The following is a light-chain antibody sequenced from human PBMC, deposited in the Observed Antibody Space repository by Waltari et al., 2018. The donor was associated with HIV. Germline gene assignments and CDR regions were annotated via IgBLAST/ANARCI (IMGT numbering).Light chain of an antibody. CDR1: SSDVGGYNY. V-gene: IGLV2-14*01. CDR3: SSYTSSSRYV. J-gene: IGLJ1*01. Sequence: QSALTQPASVSGSPGQSITLSCTGTSSDVGGYNYVPWYQQHPGKAPKLMIYEVSNRPSGVSNRFSGSKSGNTASLTISGLQAEDEADYYCSSYTSSSRYVFGTGTKVTVL. CDR2: EVS.